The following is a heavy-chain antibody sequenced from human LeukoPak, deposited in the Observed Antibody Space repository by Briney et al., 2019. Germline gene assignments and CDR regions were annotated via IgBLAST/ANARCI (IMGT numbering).Heavy chain of an antibody. Sequence: SETLSLTCTVSGGSISSYYWSWIRQSPGKGLEWIGYIHYSGSTNYNPSLKSRVTISVDTSKNQFSLKLSSVTAADTAVYYCARSGYYHSGVSNWWFDPWGQGTLVTVSS. CDR1: GGSISSYY. D-gene: IGHD3-22*01. J-gene: IGHJ5*02. CDR2: IHYSGST. CDR3: ARSGYYHSGVSNWWFDP. V-gene: IGHV4-59*01.